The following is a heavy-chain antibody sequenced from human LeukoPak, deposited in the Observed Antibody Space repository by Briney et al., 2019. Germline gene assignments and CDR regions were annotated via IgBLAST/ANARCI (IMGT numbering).Heavy chain of an antibody. V-gene: IGHV3-74*01. J-gene: IGHJ4*02. Sequence: PGRSLRLSCAASGFTFSSHGMHWVRQAPGKGLVWVSRISTDGSSTKYADFVEGRFTISRDNAKNTLYLQMNSLRAEDTAAYYCVRGNFNGGIDHWGQGTLVTVSS. CDR2: ISTDGSST. CDR1: GFTFSSHG. D-gene: IGHD2-21*01. CDR3: VRGNFNGGIDH.